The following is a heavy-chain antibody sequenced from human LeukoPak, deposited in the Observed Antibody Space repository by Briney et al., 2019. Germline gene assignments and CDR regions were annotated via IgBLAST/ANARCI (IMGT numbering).Heavy chain of an antibody. CDR3: AEEGVSGSYRYTVYYFDN. J-gene: IGHJ4*02. CDR2: IYSGGST. CDR1: GFTVSSNY. D-gene: IGHD3-16*02. Sequence: PGGSLRLSCAASGFTVSSNYMSWVRQAPGKGLEWVSVIYSGGSTYYADSVKGRFTISRDNSKNTLYLQMNSLRAEDTAVYYCAEEGVSGSYRYTVYYFDNWGQGARVTVSS. V-gene: IGHV3-53*01.